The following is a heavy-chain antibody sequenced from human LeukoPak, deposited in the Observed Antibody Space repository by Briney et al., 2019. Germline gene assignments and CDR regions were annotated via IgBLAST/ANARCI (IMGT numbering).Heavy chain of an antibody. CDR3: AREVAI. D-gene: IGHD2-15*01. CDR1: GYTLSSYT. J-gene: IGHJ4*02. V-gene: IGHV1-3*01. Sequence: ASVKVSCKASGYTLSSYTMHWLRQAPGQRPEWMGCNYAGNGVVKYSQNFHDKLTITRDTSASTVYMELRSLGSEDTAVYYCAREVAIWGQGTLVTVSS. CDR2: NYAGNGVV.